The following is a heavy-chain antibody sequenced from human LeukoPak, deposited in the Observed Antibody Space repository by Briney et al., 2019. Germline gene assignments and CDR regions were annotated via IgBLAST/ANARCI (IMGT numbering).Heavy chain of an antibody. CDR2: IWYDGSNK. Sequence: GGSLRLSCAASGFTFSSYGMYWVRQVPGKGLEWVAVIWYDGSNKYYADSVKGRFTISRDNSRNTLFLQMNSLRAEDTAVYYCARGYYYGSGSYYPPDYWGQGTLVTVSS. J-gene: IGHJ4*02. V-gene: IGHV3-33*01. D-gene: IGHD3-10*01. CDR3: ARGYYYGSGSYYPPDY. CDR1: GFTFSSYG.